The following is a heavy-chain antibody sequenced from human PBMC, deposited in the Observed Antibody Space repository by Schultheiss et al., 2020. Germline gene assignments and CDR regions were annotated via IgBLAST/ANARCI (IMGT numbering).Heavy chain of an antibody. Sequence: SETLSLTCAVSGGSISSSNWWSWVRQPPGKGLEWIGEIYHSGSTNYNPSLKSRVTISVDKSKNQFSLKLSSVTAADTAVYYCAREAQLRYFDWQYYFDYWGQGTLVTVSS. CDR1: GGSISSSNW. CDR3: AREAQLRYFDWQYYFDY. V-gene: IGHV4-4*02. D-gene: IGHD3-9*01. J-gene: IGHJ4*02. CDR2: IYHSGST.